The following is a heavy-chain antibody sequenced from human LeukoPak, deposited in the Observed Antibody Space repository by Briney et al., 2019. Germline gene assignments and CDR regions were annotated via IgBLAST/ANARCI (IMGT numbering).Heavy chain of an antibody. V-gene: IGHV3-48*03. D-gene: IGHD3-22*01. Sequence: GSLRLSCRGSALTLGGDGRNWVRQAPGKGMESVSAICSGRSTIYYAASVKGRFTISRDNAKNSLYLQMNSVRAEDTTIYYCARDYYDSRGFYPDAFDLWGQGTMVTVSS. CDR2: ICSGRSTI. J-gene: IGHJ3*01. CDR1: ALTLGGDG. CDR3: ARDYYDSRGFYPDAFDL.